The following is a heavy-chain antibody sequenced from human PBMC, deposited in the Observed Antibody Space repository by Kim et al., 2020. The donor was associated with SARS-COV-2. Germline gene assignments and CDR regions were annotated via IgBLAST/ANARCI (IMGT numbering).Heavy chain of an antibody. Sequence: ASVKVSCKASGYNFFDYGINWVRQAPGQGLEWMGWIDPIAGNPTYAQGFTGRFVLSLDTSVTTAYLEIRSLQAEDTAVYYCARRVSRFLELLDRRGSRELTYGMDVWGQGTTISVSS. V-gene: IGHV7-4-1*02. J-gene: IGHJ6*02. CDR3: ARRVSRFLELLDRRGSRELTYGMDV. CDR1: GYNFFDYG. D-gene: IGHD3-3*01. CDR2: IDPIAGNP.